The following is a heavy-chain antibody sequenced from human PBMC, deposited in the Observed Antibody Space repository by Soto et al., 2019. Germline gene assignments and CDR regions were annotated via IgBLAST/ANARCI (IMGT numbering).Heavy chain of an antibody. D-gene: IGHD2-2*01. CDR3: ARGVRQDIVVVPAARTDAFDI. Sequence: PGGSLTLSCAAAGFTLSSYSMNSVHQAPGKGLEWVSYISSSSSTIYYADSVKGRFTISRGNAKNSLYLQMNSLRAEDTAVYYCARGVRQDIVVVPAARTDAFDIWGQGTMVTVSS. V-gene: IGHV3-48*01. J-gene: IGHJ3*02. CDR2: ISSSSSTI. CDR1: GFTLSSYS.